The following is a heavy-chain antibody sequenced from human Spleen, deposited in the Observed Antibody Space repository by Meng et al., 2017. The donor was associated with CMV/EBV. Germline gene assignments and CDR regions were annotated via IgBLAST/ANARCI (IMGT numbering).Heavy chain of an antibody. CDR1: GYTFTSYG. CDR2: ISAYNGNT. D-gene: IGHD2-2*01. V-gene: IGHV1-18*01. J-gene: IGHJ6*02. Sequence: ASVKVSCKASGYTFTSYGISWVRQAPGQGLEWMGWISAYNGNTNYAQRLQGRVTMTTDTSTSTAYMELRSLRSDDTAVYYCARVFAPAAAGGLNLFYYYYGMDVWGQGTTVTVSS. CDR3: ARVFAPAAAGGLNLFYYYYGMDV.